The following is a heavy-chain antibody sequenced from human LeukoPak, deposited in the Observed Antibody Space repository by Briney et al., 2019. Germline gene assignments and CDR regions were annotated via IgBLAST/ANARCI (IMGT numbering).Heavy chain of an antibody. V-gene: IGHV4-38-2*02. Sequence: SSETLSLTCTVSGYSISSGYYWGWIRQPPGKGLEWIGSIYHSGSTYYNPSLKSRVTISVDTSKNQFSLKLSSVTAADTAVYYCARGSVVGATLRNLDYWGQGTLVTVSS. CDR1: GYSISSGYY. J-gene: IGHJ4*02. CDR2: IYHSGST. D-gene: IGHD1-26*01. CDR3: ARGSVVGATLRNLDY.